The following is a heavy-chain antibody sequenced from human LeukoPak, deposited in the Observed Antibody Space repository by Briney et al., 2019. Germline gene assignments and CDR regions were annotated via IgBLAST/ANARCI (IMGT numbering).Heavy chain of an antibody. CDR2: INPSGGST. D-gene: IGHD2-15*01. Sequence: APLKVSSTGSGYTLTSHYMHWGGPAPRQRSWWRGKINPSGGSTSYAQKFQGRVTMTRDMSTSTVYMELSSLRSEDTAVYYCAREGDCSGGSCYFDYWGQGTLVTVSS. CDR1: GYTLTSHY. J-gene: IGHJ4*02. CDR3: AREGDCSGGSCYFDY. V-gene: IGHV1-46*01.